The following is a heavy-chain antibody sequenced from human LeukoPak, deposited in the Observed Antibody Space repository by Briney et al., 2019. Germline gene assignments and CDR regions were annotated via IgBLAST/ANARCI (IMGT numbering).Heavy chain of an antibody. CDR2: ISAYNGNT. CDR1: GYTFTSYG. V-gene: IGHV1-18*01. J-gene: IGHJ6*04. CDR3: ARDDGYSYQTQPLDV. D-gene: IGHD5-18*01. Sequence: ASVKVSCKASGYTFTSYGIRWVRQAPGQGLEWMGWISAYNGNTNYAQKLQGRVTMTTGTSTSTAYMELRSLRSDDTAVYYCARDDGYSYQTQPLDVWGKGTTVTVSS.